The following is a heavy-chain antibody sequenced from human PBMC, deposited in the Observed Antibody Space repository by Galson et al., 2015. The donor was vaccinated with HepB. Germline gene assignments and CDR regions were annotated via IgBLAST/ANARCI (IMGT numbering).Heavy chain of an antibody. CDR3: ARGALVVVVNATQNNWFDP. CDR2: ISPYNRDT. D-gene: IGHD2-15*01. Sequence: SVKVSCKASGYTFSRYSITWVRQAPGQGLEWVGWISPYNRDTNYARKFQGRVTMTTDTSTNTAYMELRSPRSDDTAVYYCARGALVVVVNATQNNWFDPWGQGTPVTVSS. CDR1: GYTFSRYS. J-gene: IGHJ5*02. V-gene: IGHV1-18*01.